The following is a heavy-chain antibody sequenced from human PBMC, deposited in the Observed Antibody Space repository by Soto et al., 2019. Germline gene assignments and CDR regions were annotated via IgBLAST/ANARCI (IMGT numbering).Heavy chain of an antibody. D-gene: IGHD6-13*01. V-gene: IGHV4-4*02. CDR2: IYHSGST. J-gene: IGHJ6*02. Sequence: SETLSLTCTVSGGSISTYYWSWVRQPPGKGLEWIGEIYHSGSTNYNPSLKSRVTISVDKSKNQFSLKLSSVTAADTAVYYCARDPRFGIAAAGRYYYYGMDVWGQGTTVTVSS. CDR3: ARDPRFGIAAAGRYYYYGMDV. CDR1: GGSISTYY.